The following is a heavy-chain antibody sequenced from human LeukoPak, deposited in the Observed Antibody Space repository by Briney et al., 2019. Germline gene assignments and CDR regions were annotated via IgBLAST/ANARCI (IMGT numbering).Heavy chain of an antibody. Sequence: ASVKVSCKASGYKFIDDYMHWVPQAPGQGLEFMGWINPDSGFTNYAQKFKGRVTMTRDTSISTAYLEVRSLTPDDTAVYYCAPTAEAYTSWWRVWGQGTLVTVSS. D-gene: IGHD3-16*01. CDR1: GYKFIDDY. CDR2: INPDSGFT. CDR3: APTAEAYTSWWRV. V-gene: IGHV1-2*02. J-gene: IGHJ4*02.